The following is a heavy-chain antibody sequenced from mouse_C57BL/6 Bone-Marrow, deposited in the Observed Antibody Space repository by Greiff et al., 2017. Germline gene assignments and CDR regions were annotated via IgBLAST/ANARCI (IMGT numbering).Heavy chain of an antibody. CDR2: LHPNSGST. Sequence: QVQLQQPGAELVKPGASVKLSCKASGYTFTSYWMHWVKQRPGQGLEWIGMLHPNSGSTNYNEKFKGKGTLTADKSSSTAYMELRSLTSEDSAVYFCARRRPYAMDYWGQGTSVTVSS. CDR1: GYTFTSYW. D-gene: IGHD1-2*01. J-gene: IGHJ4*01. V-gene: IGHV1-64*01. CDR3: ARRRPYAMDY.